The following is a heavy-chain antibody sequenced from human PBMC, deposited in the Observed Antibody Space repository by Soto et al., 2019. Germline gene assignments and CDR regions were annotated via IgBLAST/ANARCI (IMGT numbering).Heavy chain of an antibody. D-gene: IGHD3-3*01. CDR1: GGSISSYY. V-gene: IGHV4-59*01. CDR3: ARIDSYDFWSGYYWAGWLYYYYMDV. CDR2: IYYSGST. J-gene: IGHJ6*03. Sequence: SETLSLTCTVSGGSISSYYWSWIRQPPGKGLEWIGYIYYSGSTNYNPSLKSRVTISVDTSKNQFSLKLSSVTAADTAVYYCARIDSYDFWSGYYWAGWLYYYYMDVWGKGTTVTVSS.